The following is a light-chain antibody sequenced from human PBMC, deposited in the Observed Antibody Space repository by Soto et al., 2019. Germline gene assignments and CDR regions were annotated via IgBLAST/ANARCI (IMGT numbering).Light chain of an antibody. Sequence: QPVLTQSPSASASLGASVNLTCTLSSGRSSYAIAWHQQQPEKGPRFLIKLNSDGSHSKGDGIPDRFSGSSSGAERYFTISSLQSEDEADYYCQTWGTGIVVFGGGTKLTVL. V-gene: IGLV4-69*01. CDR2: LNSDGSH. CDR1: SGRSSYA. J-gene: IGLJ2*01. CDR3: QTWGTGIVV.